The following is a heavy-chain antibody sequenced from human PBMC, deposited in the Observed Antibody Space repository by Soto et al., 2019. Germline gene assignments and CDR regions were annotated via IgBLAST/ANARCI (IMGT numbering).Heavy chain of an antibody. CDR3: ARDRQIVVVVAATTFDI. V-gene: IGHV1-18*01. D-gene: IGHD2-15*01. CDR1: GYTFTSYG. Sequence: QVQLVQSGAEVKKPGASVKVSCKASGYTFTSYGISWVRQAPGQGLEWMGWISAYNGNTNYAQKLQGRVTMTTDTSTSTAYMELMSLRSDDTAVYYCARDRQIVVVVAATTFDIWGQGTMVTVSS. J-gene: IGHJ3*02. CDR2: ISAYNGNT.